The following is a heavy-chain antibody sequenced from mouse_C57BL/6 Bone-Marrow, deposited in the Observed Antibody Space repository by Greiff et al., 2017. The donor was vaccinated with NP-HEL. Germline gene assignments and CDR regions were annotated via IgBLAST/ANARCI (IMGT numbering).Heavy chain of an antibody. CDR2: ISNGGGST. V-gene: IGHV5-12*01. J-gene: IGHJ3*01. CDR3: ARQDYGSSPGWFAY. Sequence: EVKLVESGGGLVQPGGSLKLSCAASGFTFSDYHMYWVRQTPEKRLEWVAYISNGGGSTYYPDTVKGRFTISRDNAKNTLYLQMSRLKSEDTAMYYCARQDYGSSPGWFAYWGQGTLVTVSA. D-gene: IGHD1-1*01. CDR1: GFTFSDYH.